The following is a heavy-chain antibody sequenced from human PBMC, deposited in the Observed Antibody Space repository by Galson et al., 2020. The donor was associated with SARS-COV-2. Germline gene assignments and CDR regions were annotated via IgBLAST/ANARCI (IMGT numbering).Heavy chain of an antibody. Sequence: GESLKISCAASGFTFSSYAMHWVRQAPGKGLEWVAVISNDGSNRYYADSVKGRFTISRDNSKNTLFFQMNSLRVEDTAVYYCARGPRFGELLSPFDSWGQGTLVTVSS. D-gene: IGHD3-10*01. V-gene: IGHV3-30-3*01. CDR1: GFTFSSYA. J-gene: IGHJ4*02. CDR2: ISNDGSNR. CDR3: ARGPRFGELLSPFDS.